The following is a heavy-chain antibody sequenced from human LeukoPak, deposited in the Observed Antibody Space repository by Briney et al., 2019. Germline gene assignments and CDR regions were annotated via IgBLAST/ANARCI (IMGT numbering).Heavy chain of an antibody. Sequence: SVKVSCKASGGTFSSYAISWVRQAPGQGLEWMGRIIPIFGTANYAQRFQGRVTITTDESTSTAYMELSSLRSEDTAVYYCARERRGYSLWPKADYWGQGTLVTVSS. CDR3: ARERRGYSLWPKADY. CDR1: GGTFSSYA. J-gene: IGHJ4*02. CDR2: IIPIFGTA. D-gene: IGHD5-18*01. V-gene: IGHV1-69*05.